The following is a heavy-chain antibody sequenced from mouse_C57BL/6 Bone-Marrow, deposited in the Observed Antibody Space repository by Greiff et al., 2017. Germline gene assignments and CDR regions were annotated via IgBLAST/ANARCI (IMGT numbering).Heavy chain of an antibody. CDR2: INPNNGGT. J-gene: IGHJ2*01. V-gene: IGHV1-26*01. D-gene: IGHD1-1*01. CDR1: GYTFTDYY. CDR3: ARLGSTTVVAADY. Sequence: EVQLQQSGPELVKPGASVKISCKASGYTFTDYYMNWVKQSHGKSLEWIGDINPNNGGTSYNQKFKGKATLTVDKSSSTAYMELRSLTSEDSAVYYCARLGSTTVVAADYWGQGTTLTVSS.